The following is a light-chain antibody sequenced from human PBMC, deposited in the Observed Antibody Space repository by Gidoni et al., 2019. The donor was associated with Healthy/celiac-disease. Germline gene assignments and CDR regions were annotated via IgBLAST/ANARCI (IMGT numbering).Light chain of an antibody. J-gene: IGKJ3*01. CDR3: QQRSNWPLT. V-gene: IGKV3-11*01. CDR2: DAS. Sequence: EIVLTQSPAPLSLSPGDRATRSCRASQSVSSYLAWYQQKPGQAPRLLIYDASNRATGIPARFSGSGSGTDFTLTISSLEPEDFAVYYCQQRSNWPLTFXPXTKVDIK. CDR1: QSVSSY.